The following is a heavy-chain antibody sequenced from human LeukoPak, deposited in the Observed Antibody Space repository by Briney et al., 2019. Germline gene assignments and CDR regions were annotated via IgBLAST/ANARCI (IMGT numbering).Heavy chain of an antibody. CDR3: ARVPDRTGWLRLYYFDY. D-gene: IGHD5-12*01. CDR1: GYTFTSYD. V-gene: IGHV1-8*01. CDR2: MNPNSGNT. J-gene: IGHJ4*02. Sequence: GASVKVSCKASGYTFTSYDINWVRQATGQGLEWMGWMNPNSGNTGYAQKFQGRVTMTRNTSISTAYMELSSLRSEDTAVYYCARVPDRTGWLRLYYFDYWGQGTLATVSS.